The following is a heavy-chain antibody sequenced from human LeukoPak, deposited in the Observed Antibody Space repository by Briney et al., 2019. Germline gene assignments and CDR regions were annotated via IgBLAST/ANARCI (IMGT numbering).Heavy chain of an antibody. J-gene: IGHJ4*02. Sequence: GESLKISCKGSGYSFTRYWIGWVRQLPGKGLEWMGIIYPGDSDTRYSPSFQGQVTISADKSISTAYLQWSSLKASDTAMYYCARYDDEYYYDSSGYPTFDYWGQGTLVTVSS. CDR2: IYPGDSDT. CDR1: GYSFTRYW. D-gene: IGHD3-22*01. V-gene: IGHV5-51*01. CDR3: ARYDDEYYYDSSGYPTFDY.